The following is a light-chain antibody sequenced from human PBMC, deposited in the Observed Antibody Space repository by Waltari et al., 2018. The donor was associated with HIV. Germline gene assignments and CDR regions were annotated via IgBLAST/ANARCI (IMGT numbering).Light chain of an antibody. J-gene: IGLJ2*01. V-gene: IGLV2-23*02. CDR1: SSHVGSSYL. CDR3: CSYAGRVV. Sequence: QSALTQTASVSGSPGKSITISCPGPSSHVGSSYLVSWYQQHPGKAPKPRIYEVSKRPSGVSNRFSCSKSGNTASLTISGLQAEDEADYYCCSYAGRVVFGGGTKLTVL. CDR2: EVS.